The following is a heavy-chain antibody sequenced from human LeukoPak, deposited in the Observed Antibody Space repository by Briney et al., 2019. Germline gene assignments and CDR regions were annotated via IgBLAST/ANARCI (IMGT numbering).Heavy chain of an antibody. CDR2: ISAYNGNT. D-gene: IGHD3-10*01. CDR3: ARVTVRGVMSYYMDV. V-gene: IGHV1-18*01. J-gene: IGHJ6*03. Sequence: AASVKVSFKASVYTFTSYDISWVRQAPGQPLEWMGWISAYNGNTNYAQKLQGRVTMTTDTSTSTAYMELRSLRSDDTAVYYCARVTVRGVMSYYMDVWGKGTTVTISS. CDR1: VYTFTSYD.